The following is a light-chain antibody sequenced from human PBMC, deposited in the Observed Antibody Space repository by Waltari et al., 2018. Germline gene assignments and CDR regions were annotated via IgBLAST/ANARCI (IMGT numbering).Light chain of an antibody. CDR2: TAS. V-gene: IGKV1-NL1*01. CDR1: EGISNS. CDR3: QQFYGAPWT. Sequence: DIQMTQSPSSLSASVGDRVTITCRASEGISNSLAWYQQKPGRAPKLLLYTASRLQSGVPPRFSGSGSWTTYTLTITSLQPEDFATYYCQQFYGAPWTFGQGTKVEIK. J-gene: IGKJ1*01.